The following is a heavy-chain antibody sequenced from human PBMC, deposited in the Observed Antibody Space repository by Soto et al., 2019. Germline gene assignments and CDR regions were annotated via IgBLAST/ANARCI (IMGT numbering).Heavy chain of an antibody. V-gene: IGHV4-34*01. D-gene: IGHD6-13*01. CDR1: GGSFSGYY. CDR3: ARGRRGAGTSSWVNY. J-gene: IGHJ4*02. CDR2: INHSGST. Sequence: QVQLQQWGAGLLKPSETLSLTCAVYGGSFSGYYWSWIRHPPGKGLEWIGEINHSGSTNYNPSLKSRVTISVDTSKNQFSLKLSSVTAADTAVYYCARGRRGAGTSSWVNYWGQGTLVTVSS.